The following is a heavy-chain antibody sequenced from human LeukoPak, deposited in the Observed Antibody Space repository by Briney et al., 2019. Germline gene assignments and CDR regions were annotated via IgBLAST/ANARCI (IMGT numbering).Heavy chain of an antibody. D-gene: IGHD7-27*01. Sequence: GGSLRLSCAASGFSFSSYSMNWVRQAPGRGLEWISYISSCSRTIFYADSVKGRFTISRDNAKNSLYLLMESLRADDTAVYYCARESITGDRDFDYWGQGTLITVSS. CDR1: GFSFSSYS. CDR3: ARESITGDRDFDY. CDR2: ISSCSRTI. J-gene: IGHJ4*02. V-gene: IGHV3-48*01.